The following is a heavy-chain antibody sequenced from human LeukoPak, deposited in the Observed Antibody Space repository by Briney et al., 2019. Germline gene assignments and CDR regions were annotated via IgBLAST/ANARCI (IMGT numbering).Heavy chain of an antibody. CDR1: GFTFSSYS. V-gene: IGHV3-48*02. CDR3: ARIKLDSHWSYDY. Sequence: PGGSLRLSCAASGFTFSSYSMNWVRQAPGKGLEWIPYIGSSTSPIYYADSVKGRFTISRDNAENSLYLQMNSLRDEDTAVYYCARIKLDSHWSYDYWGQGTLVTVSS. D-gene: IGHD4-11*01. CDR2: IGSSTSPI. J-gene: IGHJ4*02.